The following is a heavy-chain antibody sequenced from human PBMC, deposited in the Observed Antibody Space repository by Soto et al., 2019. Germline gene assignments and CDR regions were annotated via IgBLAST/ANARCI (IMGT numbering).Heavy chain of an antibody. Sequence: QGQLVQSGAEVKMPGASVKVSCKASGYTFTRYGLSWVRQAPGQGLEWMGWISGYNGDANYAQSFQGRVRMTIDTSTTTAYMELRTLTPDDTAVYYCAKNGQPPYYYYGLDVWGQGTTVTVSS. J-gene: IGHJ6*02. V-gene: IGHV1-18*01. CDR3: AKNGQPPYYYYGLDV. CDR1: GYTFTRYG. CDR2: ISGYNGDA. D-gene: IGHD2-8*01.